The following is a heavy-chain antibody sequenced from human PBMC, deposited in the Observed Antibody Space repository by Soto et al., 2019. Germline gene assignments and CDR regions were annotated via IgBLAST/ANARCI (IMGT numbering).Heavy chain of an antibody. CDR1: GFTVGGYA. CDR2: IRSKAYGGTT. D-gene: IGHD6-19*01. Sequence: GGSLRLSCTASGFTVGGYAMSWVRQAPGKGLEWVGFIRSKAYGGTTEYAASVKGRFTISRDDSKSIAYLQMNSLKTEDTAVYYCTRNVIAVVWGQGTLVTVSS. J-gene: IGHJ4*02. V-gene: IGHV3-49*04. CDR3: TRNVIAVV.